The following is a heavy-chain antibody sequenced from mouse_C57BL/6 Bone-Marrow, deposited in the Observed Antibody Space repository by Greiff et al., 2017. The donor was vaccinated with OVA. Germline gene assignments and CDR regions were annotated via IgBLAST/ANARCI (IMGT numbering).Heavy chain of an antibody. CDR2: IDPSDSYT. CDR1: GYTFTSYW. Sequence: QVQLQQPGAELVRPGTSVKLSCKASGYTFTSYWMHWVKQRPGQGLEWIGVIDPSDSYTNYNQKFKGKATLTVDTSSSTAYMQLRSLTSEDSAVYYCARKSFYDYSFAYWGQGTLVTVSA. D-gene: IGHD2-4*01. J-gene: IGHJ3*01. V-gene: IGHV1-59*01. CDR3: ARKSFYDYSFAY.